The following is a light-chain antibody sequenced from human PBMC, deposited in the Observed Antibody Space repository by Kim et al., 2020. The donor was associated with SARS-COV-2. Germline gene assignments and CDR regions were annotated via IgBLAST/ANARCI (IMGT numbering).Light chain of an antibody. J-gene: IGKJ3*01. V-gene: IGKV1-33*01. CDR2: DAS. CDR3: QQYDDSPFT. CDR1: QDIRNN. Sequence: AAVGDRVTITCQASQDIRNNLNWYQQKPGKAPQLLIHDASNLETGVPSRFSGGGSGTHFTLTITNLQPEDFASFYCQQYDDSPFTFGPGTKVDIK.